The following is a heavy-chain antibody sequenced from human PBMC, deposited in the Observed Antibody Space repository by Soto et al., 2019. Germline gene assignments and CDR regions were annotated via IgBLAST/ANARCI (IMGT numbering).Heavy chain of an antibody. CDR3: ARCSAFYYDYIWGSYRPGPLDY. D-gene: IGHD3-16*02. V-gene: IGHV3-11*01. J-gene: IGHJ4*02. Sequence: GSLRLSCAASGFTFSDYYMSWIRQAPGKGLEWVSYISSSGSTIYYADSVKGRFTISRDNAKNSLYLQMNSLRAEDTAVYYCARCSAFYYDYIWGSYRPGPLDYWGQGTLVTVSS. CDR2: ISSSGSTI. CDR1: GFTFSDYY.